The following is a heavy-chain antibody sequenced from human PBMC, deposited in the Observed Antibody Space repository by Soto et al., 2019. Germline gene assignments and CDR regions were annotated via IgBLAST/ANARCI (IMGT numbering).Heavy chain of an antibody. CDR2: VNPSGGHT. Sequence: QVQLMQSGAEVKKPGASVKVSCKASGDTFTDYYIHWVRQAPGQGLEWMGTVNPSGGHTTYAQHFLGRLTMARDTSTSTLYMALTSLTSDDTAVYYCARGGHIVLVPAALAYWGQGTLVTVSS. V-gene: IGHV1-46*01. D-gene: IGHD2-21*02. CDR3: ARGGHIVLVPAALAY. CDR1: GDTFTDYY. J-gene: IGHJ1*01.